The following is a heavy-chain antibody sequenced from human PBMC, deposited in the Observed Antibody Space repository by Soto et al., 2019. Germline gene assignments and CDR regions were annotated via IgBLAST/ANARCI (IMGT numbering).Heavy chain of an antibody. J-gene: IGHJ4*02. V-gene: IGHV4-59*01. CDR2: IYYSGST. CDR3: AREGGAPGFFDY. D-gene: IGHD3-16*01. CDR1: GGSISSYY. Sequence: PSETLSLTCTVSGGSISSYYWSWIRQPPGKGLEWIGYIYYSGSTNYNPSLKSRVTISVDTSKNQFSLKLSSVTAADTAVYYCAREGGAPGFFDYWGQGTLVTVSS.